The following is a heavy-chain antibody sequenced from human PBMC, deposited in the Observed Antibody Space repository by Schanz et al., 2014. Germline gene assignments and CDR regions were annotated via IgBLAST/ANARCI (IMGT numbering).Heavy chain of an antibody. D-gene: IGHD6-13*01. CDR1: GFTFTNYA. CDR3: VSQTGSPNY. Sequence: EVQLLESGGGLVQPGGSLRLSCAASGFTFTNYAMSWVHQAPGKGLEWVSLISDSGDTAYYADSVKGRFTISRDNSKNTLFLQMNSLRVEDTAVYFCVSQTGSPNYWGQGTLVTVSS. V-gene: IGHV3-23*01. J-gene: IGHJ4*02. CDR2: ISDSGDTA.